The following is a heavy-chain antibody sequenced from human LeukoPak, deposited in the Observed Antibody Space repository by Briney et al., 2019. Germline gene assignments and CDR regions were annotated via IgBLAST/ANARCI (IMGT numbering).Heavy chain of an antibody. J-gene: IGHJ4*02. CDR1: GFTFSSYW. CDR2: ISSRGSTI. V-gene: IGHV3-48*04. Sequence: PGGALILSCAASGFTFSSYWMNWVRQATGKGLEWVSYISSRGSTIYYADSVKGRFTISRDNAKNSLELQMNSLRAEDTAVYYCTRNMVRGVIGYFDYWGQGPLVTVPT. CDR3: TRNMVRGVIGYFDY. D-gene: IGHD3-10*01.